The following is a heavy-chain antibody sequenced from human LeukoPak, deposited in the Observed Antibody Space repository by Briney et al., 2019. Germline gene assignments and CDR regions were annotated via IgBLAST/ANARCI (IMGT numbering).Heavy chain of an antibody. Sequence: GGSLRLSCAASGFTFSSYNMNWVRQAPGKGLEWVSSISSSSSYIYYADSVKGRFTISRDNARNSLFLQMNSLRAEDTALYYCAKGQETESRLDSWGQGTLVTVSS. CDR1: GFTFSSYN. J-gene: IGHJ4*02. CDR2: ISSSSSYI. V-gene: IGHV3-21*04. D-gene: IGHD1-1*01. CDR3: AKGQETESRLDS.